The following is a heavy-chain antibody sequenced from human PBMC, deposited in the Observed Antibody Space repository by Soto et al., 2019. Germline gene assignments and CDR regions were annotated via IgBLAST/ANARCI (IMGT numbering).Heavy chain of an antibody. J-gene: IGHJ5*02. V-gene: IGHV4-30-4*08. CDR2: IYYSGDT. CDR3: ARETYGATVGHFGP. D-gene: IGHD1-26*01. CDR1: AGFMIRGAYH. Sequence: SETLSLTCTVSAGFMIRGAYHWCWIRQPPGKGLEWIGYIYYSGDTSYNPSLKSRVTISIDTSKNQFSLKLSSVTAAETAVSNWARETYGATVGHFGPWGQGIQVT.